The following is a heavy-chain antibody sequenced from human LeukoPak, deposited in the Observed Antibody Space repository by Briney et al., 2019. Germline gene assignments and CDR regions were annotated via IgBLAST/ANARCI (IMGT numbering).Heavy chain of an antibody. Sequence: ASVKVSCKASGYTFTSYGISWVRQAPGQGLEWMGWISGYNGHTNYAQKLQGRVTMTTDTSTSTAYMELRGLRSDDTAVYYCARVVSSYGNTYYYGMDVWGQGTTVTVSS. J-gene: IGHJ6*02. CDR2: ISGYNGHT. CDR1: GYTFTSYG. V-gene: IGHV1-18*01. CDR3: ARVVSSYGNTYYYGMDV. D-gene: IGHD3-3*01.